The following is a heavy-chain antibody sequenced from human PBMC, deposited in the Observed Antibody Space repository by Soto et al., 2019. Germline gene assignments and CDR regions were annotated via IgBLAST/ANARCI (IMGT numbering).Heavy chain of an antibody. D-gene: IGHD3-22*01. V-gene: IGHV4-59*08. CDR3: ARLCWLLPTSDRYFDD. CDR1: GGSISSYY. CDR2: IYYSGST. Sequence: SETLSLTCTVSGGSISSYYWSWIRQPPGKGLEWIGYIYYSGSTNYNPSLKSRVTISVDTSKNQFSLKLSSVTAADTAVYYCARLCWLLPTSDRYFDDWGQGTLVNVFS. J-gene: IGHJ4*02.